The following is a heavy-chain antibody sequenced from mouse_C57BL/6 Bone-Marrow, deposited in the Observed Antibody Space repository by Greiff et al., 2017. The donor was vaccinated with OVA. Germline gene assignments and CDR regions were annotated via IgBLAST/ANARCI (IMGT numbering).Heavy chain of an antibody. Sequence: EVQLMESGGDLVKPGGSLKLSCAASGFTFSSYGMSWVRQTPDKRLEWVATISSGGSYTYYPDSVKGRFTISRDNAKNTLYLQMSSLKSEDTAMYYCARQGGYYFDYWGQGTTLTVSS. J-gene: IGHJ2*01. V-gene: IGHV5-6*01. D-gene: IGHD1-1*02. CDR2: ISSGGSYT. CDR3: ARQGGYYFDY. CDR1: GFTFSSYG.